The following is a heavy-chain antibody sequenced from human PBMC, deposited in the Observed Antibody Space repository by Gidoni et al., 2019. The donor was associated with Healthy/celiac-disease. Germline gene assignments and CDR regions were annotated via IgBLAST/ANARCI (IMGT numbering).Heavy chain of an antibody. D-gene: IGHD4-17*01. CDR1: GFTFSSYA. V-gene: IGHV3-30-3*01. J-gene: IGHJ4*02. Sequence: QVQLVESGGGVVQPGRSLRLSCAASGFTFSSYAMHWVRQAPGKGLEWVAVISYDGSNKYYADSVKGRFTISRDNSKNTLYLQRNSLRAEDTAVYYCARDHGSTVTKSLEDWGQGTLVTVSS. CDR2: ISYDGSNK. CDR3: ARDHGSTVTKSLED.